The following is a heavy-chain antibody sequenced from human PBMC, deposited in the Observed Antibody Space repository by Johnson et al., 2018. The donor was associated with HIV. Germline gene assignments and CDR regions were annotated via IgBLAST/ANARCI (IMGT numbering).Heavy chain of an antibody. CDR2: ISYDGTDK. J-gene: IGHJ3*02. CDR1: GFTFSNYA. V-gene: IGHV3-30*04. CDR3: AKGGITMAPDAFDI. D-gene: IGHD3-10*01. Sequence: QVQLVESGGGVVQPGRSLRLSCAASGFTFSNYAMHWVRQAPGRGLEWVAVISYDGTDKYYADSVRGRFTISRDNSKNTLYLQMNSLRAEDTAVYYCAKGGITMAPDAFDIWGQGTMVTVSS.